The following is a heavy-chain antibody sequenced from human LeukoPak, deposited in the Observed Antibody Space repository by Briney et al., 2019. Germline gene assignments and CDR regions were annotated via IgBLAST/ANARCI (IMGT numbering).Heavy chain of an antibody. D-gene: IGHD5-24*01. J-gene: IGHJ4*02. CDR1: GGSFSGYY. Sequence: PSETLSRTCAVYGGSFSGYYWSWIRQPPGKGLEWIGSIYYSGSTYYNPSLKSRVTISVDTSKNQFSLKLSSVTATDTAVYYCARTNRYVENFDYWGQGSLVTVSS. CDR2: IYYSGST. V-gene: IGHV4-34*01. CDR3: ARTNRYVENFDY.